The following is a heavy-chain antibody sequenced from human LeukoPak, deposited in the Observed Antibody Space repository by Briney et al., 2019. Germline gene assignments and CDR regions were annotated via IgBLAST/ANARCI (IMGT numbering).Heavy chain of an antibody. CDR3: ATPSYYYDSSGYDALDI. V-gene: IGHV1-2*02. Sequence: VASVKVSCKASGYTFTGYYMHWVRQAPGQGLEWMGWINPNSGGTNYAQKFQGRVTMTRDTSISTAYMELSRLRSDDTAVYYCATPSYYYDSSGYDALDIWGQGTMVTVSS. CDR1: GYTFTGYY. J-gene: IGHJ3*02. D-gene: IGHD3-22*01. CDR2: INPNSGGT.